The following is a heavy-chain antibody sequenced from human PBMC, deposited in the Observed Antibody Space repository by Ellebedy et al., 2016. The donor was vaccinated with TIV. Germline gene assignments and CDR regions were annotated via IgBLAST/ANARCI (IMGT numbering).Heavy chain of an antibody. V-gene: IGHV3-48*02. Sequence: GESLKISCEASGFTFSSYSLNWNRQAPGKGLEWGSYISRTSNPIYYADAVKGRFTVSKDNANNSLFLQMNSLRDEDTAVYYCARDFDTAPMKTIFDYWGHGTLVTVSS. CDR3: ARDFDTAPMKTIFDY. CDR1: GFTFSSYS. J-gene: IGHJ4*01. D-gene: IGHD5-18*01. CDR2: ISRTSNPI.